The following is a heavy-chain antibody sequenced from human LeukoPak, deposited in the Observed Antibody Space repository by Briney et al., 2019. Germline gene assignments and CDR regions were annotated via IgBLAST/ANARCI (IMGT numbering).Heavy chain of an antibody. Sequence: SVTVSWKASGGTFSSSGISWVRQAAGQGFEWMGGIIPLFGRANYAQKFQSRVTITAYESTSTAYMELSSLRSGGTAVYYCARVDYGGNWEYWGQGTLVTDSS. J-gene: IGHJ4*02. CDR1: GGTFSSSG. V-gene: IGHV1-69*01. CDR2: IIPLFGRA. D-gene: IGHD4-23*01. CDR3: ARVDYGGNWEY.